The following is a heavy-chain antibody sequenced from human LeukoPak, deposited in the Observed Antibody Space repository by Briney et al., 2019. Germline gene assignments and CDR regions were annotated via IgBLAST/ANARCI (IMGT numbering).Heavy chain of an antibody. CDR1: GGSISNFY. CDR3: ARGIIVVVPAAILSRWFDP. D-gene: IGHD2-2*02. CDR2: INHSGST. Sequence: PSETLSLTCTVSGGSISNFYWSWIRQPPGKGLEWIGEINHSGSTNYNPSLKSRVTISVDTSKNQFSLKLSSVTAADTAVYYCARGIIVVVPAAILSRWFDPWGQGTLVTVSS. J-gene: IGHJ5*02. V-gene: IGHV4-34*01.